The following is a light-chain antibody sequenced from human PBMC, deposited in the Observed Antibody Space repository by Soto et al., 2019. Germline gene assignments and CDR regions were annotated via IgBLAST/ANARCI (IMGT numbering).Light chain of an antibody. CDR2: EVT. CDR1: SSDIGGYNY. J-gene: IGLJ1*01. V-gene: IGLV2-14*01. Sequence: QAVVTQPASVSGSPGQSITISCTGTSSDIGGYNYVSWYQQHPGKAPKLMIYEVTNRPSGVSNRFSGSKSANTASLTISGLQAEDEADYYCSSYTSGSTYVFGTGTKVTVL. CDR3: SSYTSGSTYV.